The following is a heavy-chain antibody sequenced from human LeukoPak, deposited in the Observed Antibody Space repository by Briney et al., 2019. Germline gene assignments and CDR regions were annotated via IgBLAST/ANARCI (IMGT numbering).Heavy chain of an antibody. J-gene: IGHJ4*02. CDR2: ISHSGST. CDR1: DGSLSGYW. V-gene: IGHV4-34*01. Sequence: SETLSLTCAVYDGSLSGYWWSWIRQSPGKGLEWIGEISHSGSTNYNPSFKSRVTVSGDTSNKQVSLKMTSVTAADTAVYSCARGRDYIWGMSGYWGQGTLVAVSS. CDR3: ARGRDYIWGMSGY. D-gene: IGHD3-16*01.